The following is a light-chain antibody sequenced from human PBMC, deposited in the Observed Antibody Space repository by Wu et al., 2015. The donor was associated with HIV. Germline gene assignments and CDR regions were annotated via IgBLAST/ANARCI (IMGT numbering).Light chain of an antibody. CDR1: QIVTDNY. CDR3: QQYGHTPLT. V-gene: IGKV3-20*01. CDR2: GAS. J-gene: IGKJ2*01. Sequence: EIVLTQSPGTLSLSPGERATLSCKASQIVTDNYLAWYLQRPGQPPRLLIYGASNRATGISDRLSGPVSGTNFTLIITTVEPEDFGVYYCQQYGHTPLTFGQGT.